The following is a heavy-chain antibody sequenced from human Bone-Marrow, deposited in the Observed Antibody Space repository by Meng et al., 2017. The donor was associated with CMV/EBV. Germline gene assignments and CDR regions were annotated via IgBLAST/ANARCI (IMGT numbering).Heavy chain of an antibody. CDR2: ISSSSSYI. J-gene: IGHJ6*02. V-gene: IGHV3-21*01. Sequence: GESLKISCAASGFTFSSYSMNWVRQAPGKGLEWVSSISSSSSYIYYADSVKGRFTISRDNSKNTLYLQMNSLRAEDTAVYYCARDFSRMDVWGQGPTVTVSS. D-gene: IGHD2/OR15-2a*01. CDR1: GFTFSSYS. CDR3: ARDFSRMDV.